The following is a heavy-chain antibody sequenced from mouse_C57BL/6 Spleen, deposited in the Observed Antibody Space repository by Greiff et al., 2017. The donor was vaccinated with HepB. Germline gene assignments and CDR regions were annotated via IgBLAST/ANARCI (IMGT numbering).Heavy chain of an antibody. CDR2: INPNNGGT. V-gene: IGHV1-26*01. CDR1: GYTFTDYY. D-gene: IGHD2-4*01. Sequence: VQLQQSGPELVKPGASVKISCKASGYTFTDYYMNWVKQSHGKSLEWIGDINPNNGGTSYNQKFKGKATLTVDKSSSKAYMELRSLTSEDSAVYYCARAVYYDYDGDYWGQGTTLTVSS. J-gene: IGHJ2*01. CDR3: ARAVYYDYDGDY.